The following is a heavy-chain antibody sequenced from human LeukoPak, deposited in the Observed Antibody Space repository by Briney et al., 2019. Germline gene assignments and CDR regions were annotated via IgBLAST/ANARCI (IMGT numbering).Heavy chain of an antibody. CDR2: ISWNRDYI. CDR1: GFTFSSYS. Sequence: PGGSLRLSCAASGFTFSSYSMNWVRQAPGKGLEWVSGISWNRDYIGYADSVRGRFTISRDNAKNSLYLQMNSLRAEDTAVYYCARVDSGYDPSFDYWGQGTLVTVSS. D-gene: IGHD5-12*01. J-gene: IGHJ4*02. CDR3: ARVDSGYDPSFDY. V-gene: IGHV3-21*01.